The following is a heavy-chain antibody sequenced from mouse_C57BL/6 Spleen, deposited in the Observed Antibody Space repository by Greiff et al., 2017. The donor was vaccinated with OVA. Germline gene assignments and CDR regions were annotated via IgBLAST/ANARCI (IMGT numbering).Heavy chain of an antibody. CDR1: GYTFTDYY. V-gene: IGHV1-26*01. Sequence: EVQLQQSGPELVKPGASVKISCKASGYTFTDYYMNWVKQSHGKSLEWIGDINPNNGGTSYNQKFKGKATLTVDKSSSTAYMELRSLTSEDSAVYYCASSSCDYDQFAYWGQGTMVTVSA. J-gene: IGHJ3*01. D-gene: IGHD2-4*01. CDR3: ASSSCDYDQFAY. CDR2: INPNNGGT.